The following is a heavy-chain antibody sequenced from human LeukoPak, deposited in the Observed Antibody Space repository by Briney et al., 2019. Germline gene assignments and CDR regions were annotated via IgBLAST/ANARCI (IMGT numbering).Heavy chain of an antibody. CDR1: GYTFTSYY. J-gene: IGHJ6*03. D-gene: IGHD6-13*01. CDR2: INPNSGGT. CDR3: ARDLGSRAAEYYYYYMDV. Sequence: GASVKVSCKASGYTFTSYYMHWVRQAPGQGLEWMGWINPNSGGTNYAQKFQGRVTMTRDTSITTGYMELSRLRSDDTAVYYCARDLGSRAAEYYYYYMDVWGKGTTVTVSS. V-gene: IGHV1-2*02.